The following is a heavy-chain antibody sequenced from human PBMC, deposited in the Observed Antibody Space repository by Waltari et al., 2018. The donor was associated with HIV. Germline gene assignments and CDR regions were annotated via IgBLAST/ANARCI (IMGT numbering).Heavy chain of an antibody. J-gene: IGHJ4*02. CDR2: AYSDGTT. D-gene: IGHD3-10*01. Sequence: EVQLVESGGGLIQQGGSLRLSCVASGVSVTTNYMSWVRQAPGKGLEWVSMAYSDGTTHYADSVRGRFSIARDNSQNTLFLQMNSLRVDDTAVYYCARWTGTYYDSWGQGTLVTVSS. CDR1: GVSVTTNY. V-gene: IGHV3-53*01. CDR3: ARWTGTYYDS.